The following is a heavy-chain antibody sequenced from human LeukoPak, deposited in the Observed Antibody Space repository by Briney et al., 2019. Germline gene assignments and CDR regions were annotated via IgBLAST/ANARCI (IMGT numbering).Heavy chain of an antibody. V-gene: IGHV3-11*01. Sequence: PGGSQRLSCAASGFKFSDHYIDWVRQAPGKGLEWVSSISGGGETTYYADSAKGRFTISRDNSQNTLYLQMNSLRAEDTAVYYCARDYADYVGYFFFDYWGQGTLVTVSS. D-gene: IGHD4-17*01. J-gene: IGHJ4*02. CDR1: GFKFSDHY. CDR3: ARDYADYVGYFFFDY. CDR2: ISGGGETT.